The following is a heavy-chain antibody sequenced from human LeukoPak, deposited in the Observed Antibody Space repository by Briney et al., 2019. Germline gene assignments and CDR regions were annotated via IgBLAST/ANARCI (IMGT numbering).Heavy chain of an antibody. V-gene: IGHV3-48*03. CDR1: GFTFSSYE. CDR3: ARDLGLINWAVDY. Sequence: GGSLRLSCAASGFTFSSYEMNWVRQAPGKGLEWVSYISSSGSTIYYADSVKGRFTISRDNAKNSLYLQMNSLRAEDTAVYYCARDLGLINWAVDYWGQGTLVTVSS. J-gene: IGHJ4*02. D-gene: IGHD7-27*01. CDR2: ISSSGSTI.